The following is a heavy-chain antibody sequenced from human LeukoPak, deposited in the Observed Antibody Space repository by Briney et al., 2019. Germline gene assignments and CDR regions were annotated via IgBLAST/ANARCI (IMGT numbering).Heavy chain of an antibody. D-gene: IGHD3-16*02. J-gene: IGHJ4*02. Sequence: PVKVSCKAFGGTFSSYAISWVRQAPGQGLEWMGRIIPILCIANYAQKFQGRVTITADKSTSTAYMELSSLRSEDTAVYYCASSNTGIMITFGGVIGTTFDYWGQGTLVTVSS. CDR2: IIPILCIA. CDR3: ASSNTGIMITFGGVIGTTFDY. V-gene: IGHV1-69*04. CDR1: GGTFSSYA.